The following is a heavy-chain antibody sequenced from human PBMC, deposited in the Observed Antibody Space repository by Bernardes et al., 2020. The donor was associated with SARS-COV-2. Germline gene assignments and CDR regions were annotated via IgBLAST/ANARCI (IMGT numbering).Heavy chain of an antibody. D-gene: IGHD3-22*01. CDR3: ALPPTNYDRYGMDV. J-gene: IGHJ6*02. V-gene: IGHV1-2*02. Sequence: SVKVSCKASGYTFTGYYIHWVRQAPGQGLEWMGWINPKSGGTNYAQNFQGRVTMTRDTSISTAYMGLSRLRSDDTAVYYCALPPTNYDRYGMDVWGQGSTVTVSS. CDR2: INPKSGGT. CDR1: GYTFTGYY.